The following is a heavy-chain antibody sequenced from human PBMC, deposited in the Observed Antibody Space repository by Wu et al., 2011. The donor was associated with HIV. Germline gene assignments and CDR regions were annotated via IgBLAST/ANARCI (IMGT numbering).Heavy chain of an antibody. Sequence: QAQLVQSGAEVREPGSSVKVSCTASGGTFSSYAISWVRQAPGQGFEWMGWINPNSGDTDYAQKFQGRVTMTRDTSINTAYMELISLISDDTAVYYCAREAPYPAWGQGTLVTVSS. CDR2: INPNSGDT. CDR1: GGTFSSYA. V-gene: IGHV1-2*02. J-gene: IGHJ5*02. CDR3: AREAPYPA.